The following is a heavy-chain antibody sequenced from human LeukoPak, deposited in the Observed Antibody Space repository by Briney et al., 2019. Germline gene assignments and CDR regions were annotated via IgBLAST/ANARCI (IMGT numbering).Heavy chain of an antibody. J-gene: IGHJ4*02. D-gene: IGHD6-13*01. CDR3: ARLTRGIAAAGPDFDY. CDR2: IIPIFGTA. CDR1: GGTFSSYA. V-gene: IGHV1-69*05. Sequence: SVKVSCKASGGTFSSYAISWVRQAPGQGLEWMGGIIPIFGTANYAQKFQGRVTITTDESTSTAYMELSSLRSEDTAVYYCARLTRGIAAAGPDFDYWGQGTLVTVSS.